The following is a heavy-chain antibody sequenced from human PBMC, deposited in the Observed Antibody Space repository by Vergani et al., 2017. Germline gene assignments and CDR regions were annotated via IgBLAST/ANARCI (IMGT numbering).Heavy chain of an antibody. J-gene: IGHJ4*02. V-gene: IGHV1-69*17. CDR1: GGTFSSYA. CDR3: ARVPYYDSSGSGYYFDY. D-gene: IGHD3-22*01. CDR2: IIPIFGIA. Sequence: QVQLVQSGAEVKKPGSSVKVSCKASGGTFSSYAISWVRQAPGQGLEWMGGIIPIFGIANYAQKFQGRVTITADKSTSTAYMELSSLRSEDTAVYYCARVPYYDSSGSGYYFDYWGQGTLVTVSS.